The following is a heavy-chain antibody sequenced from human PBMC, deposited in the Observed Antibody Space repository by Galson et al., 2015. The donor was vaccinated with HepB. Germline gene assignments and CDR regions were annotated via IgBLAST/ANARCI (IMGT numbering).Heavy chain of an antibody. D-gene: IGHD3-3*01. Sequence: SLRLSCAASGFTFSSYAMSWVRQAPGKGLEWVSAISGSGGSTYYADSVKGRFTITRDNSKNTLYLQMNSLRAEDTAVYYCAKTSLPNFWSCYSLPVIFDYWGQGTLVTVSS. V-gene: IGHV3-23*01. J-gene: IGHJ4*02. CDR1: GFTFSSYA. CDR2: ISGSGGST. CDR3: AKTSLPNFWSCYSLPVIFDY.